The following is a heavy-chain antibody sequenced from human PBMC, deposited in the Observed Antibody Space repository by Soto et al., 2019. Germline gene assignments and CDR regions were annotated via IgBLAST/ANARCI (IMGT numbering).Heavy chain of an antibody. V-gene: IGHV4-59*01. D-gene: IGHD3-3*01. Sequence: SETLSLTCTVSGGSISSYYWSWIRQPPGKGLEWIGYIYYSGSTNYNPSIKSRVTISVDTSKNKFSLKLSSVTAADTAVYYCARSSYYDFWSGYYLRWFDPWGQGTLVTVSS. CDR1: GGSISSYY. J-gene: IGHJ5*02. CDR2: IYYSGST. CDR3: ARSSYYDFWSGYYLRWFDP.